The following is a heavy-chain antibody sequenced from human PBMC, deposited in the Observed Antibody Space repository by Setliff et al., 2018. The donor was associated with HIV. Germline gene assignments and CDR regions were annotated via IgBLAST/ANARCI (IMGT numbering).Heavy chain of an antibody. V-gene: IGHV4-39*07. J-gene: IGHJ3*01. CDR3: ARAGDYYDSVGYLTRGPAALDL. CDR1: GDLIRNSFYY. D-gene: IGHD3-22*01. CDR2: VYYSVST. Sequence: PSETLSLTCAVSGDLIRNSFYYWAWIRQSPGRGLEWIGSVYYSVSTHYNPSLESRVIMSVDMSNHQFYLRLSSVTAADTAVYYCARAGDYYDSVGYLTRGPAALDLWGQGTLVTVSS.